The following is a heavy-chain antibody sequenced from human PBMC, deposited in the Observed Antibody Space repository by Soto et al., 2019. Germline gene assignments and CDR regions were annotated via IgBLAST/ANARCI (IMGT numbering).Heavy chain of an antibody. V-gene: IGHV1-69*01. CDR2: IVPLFGTT. Sequence: QVQLVQSGAEVKKPGSSVKVSCKASGGTFSSYTLSWVRQAPGQGVEWIGGIVPLFGTTNDAKIFQGRVTISADESTSTVYMELISLRSDDSAMYYCVRDGEVTSTRPRGAFDIWGQGTVITVSS. CDR3: VRDGEVTSTRPRGAFDI. J-gene: IGHJ3*02. CDR1: GGTFSSYT. D-gene: IGHD3-16*01.